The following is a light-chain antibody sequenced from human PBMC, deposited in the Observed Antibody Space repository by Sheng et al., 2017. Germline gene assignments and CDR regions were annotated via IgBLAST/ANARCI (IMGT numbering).Light chain of an antibody. CDR1: SSVFGNYNL. CDR2: EGS. J-gene: IGLJ1*01. CDR3: AAWDDSLSGHV. V-gene: IGLV2-23*01. Sequence: QSALTQPASVSGSPGQSITISCTGTSSVFGNYNLVSWYQQHPGKVPKLMIYEGSKRPSGVSNRFSGSKSGNTASLTISGLQAEDEADYYCAAWDDSLSGHVFGTGTKVTVL.